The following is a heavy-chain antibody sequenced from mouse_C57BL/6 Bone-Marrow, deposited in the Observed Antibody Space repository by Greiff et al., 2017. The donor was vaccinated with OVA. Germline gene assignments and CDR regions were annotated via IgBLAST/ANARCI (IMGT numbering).Heavy chain of an antibody. V-gene: IGHV1-81*01. Sequence: QVQLQQSGAELARPGASVKLSCKASGYTFTSYGISWVKQSTGQGLEWIGEIYPRSGNTYYNEKFKGKATLTADKSSSTAYMELRSLTSEDAAVYFCARGGYDNLDYWGQGTTLTVSA. CDR3: ARGGYDNLDY. CDR2: IYPRSGNT. J-gene: IGHJ2*01. CDR1: GYTFTSYG. D-gene: IGHD2-2*01.